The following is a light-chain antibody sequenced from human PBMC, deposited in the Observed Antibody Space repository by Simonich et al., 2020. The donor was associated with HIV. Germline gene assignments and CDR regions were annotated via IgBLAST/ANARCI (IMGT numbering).Light chain of an antibody. J-gene: IGKJ1*01. Sequence: DIVMTQSPDSLAVSLGERATINCKSSLSVLYSSNNKNYLAWYQPKPGQPPKLLIYWAATREAGVPDRFSGSGSGTDSTLTISSLQAEDVAVYSCQQYYSTPPTFGQGTKVEIK. V-gene: IGKV4-1*01. CDR2: WAA. CDR1: LSVLYSSNNKNY. CDR3: QQYYSTPPT.